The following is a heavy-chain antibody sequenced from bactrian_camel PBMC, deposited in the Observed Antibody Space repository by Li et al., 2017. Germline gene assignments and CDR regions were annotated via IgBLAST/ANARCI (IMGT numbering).Heavy chain of an antibody. Sequence: HVQLVESGGGSVQAGESLRLSCTVSGYFHSSNYLAWFRRTPGAGREGVAAIAIRGDADGTTKYHDSVLGRFTISQDKAKNTMYLQMNTLKPEDTAMYYCAADLRPYFVSHLGINGYSVWGQGTQVTVS. J-gene: IGHJ4*01. V-gene: IGHV3S53*01. CDR2: IAIRGDADGTT. D-gene: IGHD3*01. CDR3: AADLRPYFVSHLGINGYSV. CDR1: GYFHSSNY.